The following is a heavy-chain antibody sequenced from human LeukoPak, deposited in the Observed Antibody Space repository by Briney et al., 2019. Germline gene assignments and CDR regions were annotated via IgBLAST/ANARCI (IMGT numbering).Heavy chain of an antibody. CDR3: ARVTSRIAVAPGL. Sequence: ASVKVSCKASGYTFTDFYMHWVRQAPGQGLEWMGCINPNGGGTNYAQKFQGRVTMTRDTSISTAYMELSRLRSDDTAVYYCARVTSRIAVAPGLWGQGTLVTVSS. CDR2: INPNGGGT. CDR1: GYTFTDFY. D-gene: IGHD6-19*01. V-gene: IGHV1-2*02. J-gene: IGHJ4*02.